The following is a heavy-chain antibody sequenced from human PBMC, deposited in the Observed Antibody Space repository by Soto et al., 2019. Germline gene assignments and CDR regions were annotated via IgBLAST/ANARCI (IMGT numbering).Heavy chain of an antibody. D-gene: IGHD4-4*01. CDR2: IYYSGST. CDR3: AREPLYSKEASRIRGAEDV. V-gene: IGHV4-31*03. J-gene: IGHJ6*02. Sequence: SETLSLTCTVSGGSISSGGYYWSWIRQHPGKGLEWIGYIYYSGSTYYNPSLKSRVTISVDTSKNQFSLKLSSVTAADTAVYYCAREPLYSKEASRIRGAEDVWGQGTTVTVSS. CDR1: GGSISSGGYY.